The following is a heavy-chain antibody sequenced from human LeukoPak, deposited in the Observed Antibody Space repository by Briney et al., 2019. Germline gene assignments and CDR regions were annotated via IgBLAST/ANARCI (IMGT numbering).Heavy chain of an antibody. CDR2: ISAYNGNT. J-gene: IGHJ4*02. CDR1: GYTFTSYG. Sequence: GASVKVSCKASGYTFTSYGISWVRQAPGQGLEWMGWISAYNGNTNYAQKLQGRVTMTTDTSTSTAYMKLRSLRSDDAAVYYCARRRGWKQQVVYFDYWGQGTLATVSS. D-gene: IGHD6-13*01. V-gene: IGHV1-18*01. CDR3: ARRRGWKQQVVYFDY.